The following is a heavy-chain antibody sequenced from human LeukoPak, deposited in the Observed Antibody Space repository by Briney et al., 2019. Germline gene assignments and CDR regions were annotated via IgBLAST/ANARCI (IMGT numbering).Heavy chain of an antibody. Sequence: PSETLSLTCTVSGYSISSGYYWGWIRQPPGKGLEWIGRIYTSGSTNYNPSLKSRVTMSVDTSKNQFSLKLSSVTAADTAVYYCARAQPSTVTYIDYWGQGTLVTVSS. CDR2: IYTSGST. CDR1: GYSISSGYY. J-gene: IGHJ4*02. D-gene: IGHD4-17*01. V-gene: IGHV4-38-2*02. CDR3: ARAQPSTVTYIDY.